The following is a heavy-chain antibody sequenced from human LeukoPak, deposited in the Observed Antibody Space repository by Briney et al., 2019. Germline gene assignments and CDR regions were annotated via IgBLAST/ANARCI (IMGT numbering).Heavy chain of an antibody. V-gene: IGHV4-59*12. CDR3: ASEGIRDYYYYSMDV. CDR1: GGSISSYY. D-gene: IGHD1-14*01. Sequence: SETLSLTCTVSGGSISSYYWSWIRQPPGKGLEWIGYIYYSGSTNYNPSLKSRVTISIDNAKNQFSLKLSSVTAEDTAVYYCASEGIRDYYYYSMDVWGKGTTVTISS. J-gene: IGHJ6*03. CDR2: IYYSGST.